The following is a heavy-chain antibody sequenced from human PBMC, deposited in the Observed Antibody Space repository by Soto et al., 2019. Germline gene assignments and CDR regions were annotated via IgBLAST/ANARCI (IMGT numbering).Heavy chain of an antibody. CDR3: AGSVGGGFDY. CDR1: GFTVSSNY. Sequence: EVQLVESGGGLVQPGGSLRLSCAASGFTVSSNYMSWVRQAPGKGLEGVSVVYIGCNTYYAESVEDRFTISRDNSQNILDLQMNSLRAEDTAVYYCAGSVGGGFDYWGQGTLVTVSS. CDR2: VYIGCNT. D-gene: IGHD3-16*01. V-gene: IGHV3-66*01. J-gene: IGHJ4*02.